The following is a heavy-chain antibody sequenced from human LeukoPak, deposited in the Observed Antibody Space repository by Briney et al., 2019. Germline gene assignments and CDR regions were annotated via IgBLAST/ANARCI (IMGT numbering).Heavy chain of an antibody. Sequence: PGGSLRLSCAASGFIFSNAWMSWVRQAPGKGLEWVGRIKSKTDGGTTDYAAPVKGRFTISRDDSKNTLYLQMNSLKTEDTAVYYCTTVLDYYGSGSYSWGQGTLVTVSS. CDR1: GFIFSNAW. CDR3: TTVLDYYGSGSYS. V-gene: IGHV3-15*01. J-gene: IGHJ4*02. D-gene: IGHD3-10*01. CDR2: IKSKTDGGTT.